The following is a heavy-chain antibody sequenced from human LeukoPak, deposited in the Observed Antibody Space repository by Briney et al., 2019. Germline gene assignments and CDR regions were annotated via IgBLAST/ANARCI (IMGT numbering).Heavy chain of an antibody. CDR2: IYYSGST. V-gene: IGHV4-59*01. J-gene: IGHJ4*02. CDR3: ARGHCSSTSCHFDY. Sequence: PSETLSLTCTVSGGSISSYYWSWIRQRPGKGLEWIGYIYYSGSTNYNPSLKSRVTISVDTSKNQFSLKLSSVTAADTAVYYCARGHCSSTSCHFDYWGQGTLVTVSS. D-gene: IGHD2-2*01. CDR1: GGSISSYY.